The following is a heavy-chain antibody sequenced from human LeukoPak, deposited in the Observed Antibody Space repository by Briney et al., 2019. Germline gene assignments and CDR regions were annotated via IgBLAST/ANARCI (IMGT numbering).Heavy chain of an antibody. D-gene: IGHD6-13*01. CDR1: GLTFSDYG. CDR3: AKDGTSSWFGEAT. J-gene: IGHJ5*02. Sequence: GGSLRLSCAASGLTFSDYGMQWVRQAPGKGLEWVALISTDGSDKDYADSVKGRFTLSRDNSKNTLYLQMNSLRVEDTAVYYCAKDGTSSWFGEATWGQGTLVTVSS. V-gene: IGHV3-30*18. CDR2: ISTDGSDK.